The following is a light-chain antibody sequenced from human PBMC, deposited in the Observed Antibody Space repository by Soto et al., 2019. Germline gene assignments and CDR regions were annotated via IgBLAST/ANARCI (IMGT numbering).Light chain of an antibody. CDR2: DAS. Sequence: IQMTQPPSTLSAPVGDRVTITCQASQTISTLLAWFQHKPGKAPNLLIYDASNLESGVPSRLSGSGHGTDFTLTISSLQSDDSATYFCQQYRHLVNFGKGTKVDI. CDR1: QTISTL. CDR3: QQYRHLVN. J-gene: IGKJ2*01. V-gene: IGKV1-5*01.